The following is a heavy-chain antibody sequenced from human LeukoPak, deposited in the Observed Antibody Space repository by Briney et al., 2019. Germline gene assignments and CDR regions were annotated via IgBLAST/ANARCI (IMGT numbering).Heavy chain of an antibody. CDR1: GFTFSSYG. Sequence: GGSLRLSCAASGFTFSSYGMSWVRQAPGKGLEWVSAISGSGGSTYYADSVKGRFTISRDNAKNSLYLQMNSLRAEDTAVYYCARARGESIAAAGLYYYMDVWGKGTTVTVSS. CDR3: ARARGESIAAAGLYYYMDV. D-gene: IGHD6-13*01. J-gene: IGHJ6*03. V-gene: IGHV3-23*01. CDR2: ISGSGGST.